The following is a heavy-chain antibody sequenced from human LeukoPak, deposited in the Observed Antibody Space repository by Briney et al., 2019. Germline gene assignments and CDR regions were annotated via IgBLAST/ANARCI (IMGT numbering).Heavy chain of an antibody. Sequence: PSETLSLTCAVSGGSISSGGYSWSWIRQPPGKGLEWIGYIYHSGSTYYNPSHKSRVTISVGRSKNQFSLKLSSVTAADTAVYYCASGGVTTDYCDYWGQGTLVTVSS. CDR2: IYHSGST. J-gene: IGHJ4*02. V-gene: IGHV4-30-2*01. CDR1: GGSISSGGYS. CDR3: ASGGVTTDYCDY. D-gene: IGHD4-17*01.